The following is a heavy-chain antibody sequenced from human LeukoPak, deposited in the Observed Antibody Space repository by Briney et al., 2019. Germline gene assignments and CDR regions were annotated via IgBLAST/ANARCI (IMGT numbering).Heavy chain of an antibody. CDR2: MNPNSGNT. V-gene: IGHV1-8*01. Sequence: ASVKVSCKASGYIFTSYVIFWVRQATGQGLEWMGWMNPNSGNTGCAQKFQGRVTMTRNASITTACMELSSLRSEDTAVYYCARGGASSDWGYFDYWGQGTLVSVSS. D-gene: IGHD6-19*01. J-gene: IGHJ4*02. CDR1: GYIFTSYV. CDR3: ARGGASSDWGYFDY.